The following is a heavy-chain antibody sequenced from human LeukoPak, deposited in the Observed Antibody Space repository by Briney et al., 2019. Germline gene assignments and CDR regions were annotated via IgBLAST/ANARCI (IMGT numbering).Heavy chain of an antibody. Sequence: ASVKVSCKASGFTFTNYGITWVRQAPGQGLEWVGWISAYNGSTNYAQKLEGRVTMTIDTSTSTVYMDLRSLRFDDTAVYYCARAEANSDWPWRHFQYWGQGTLVTVSS. CDR2: ISAYNGST. J-gene: IGHJ1*01. D-gene: IGHD6-19*01. CDR1: GFTFTNYG. CDR3: ARAEANSDWPWRHFQY. V-gene: IGHV1-18*04.